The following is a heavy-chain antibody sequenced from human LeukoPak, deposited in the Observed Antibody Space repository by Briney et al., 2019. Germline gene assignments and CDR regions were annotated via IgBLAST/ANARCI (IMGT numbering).Heavy chain of an antibody. Sequence: GASVKVSCKASGYTFTGYYMHWVRQAPGQGLEWMGWINPNSGGTNYAQKFQGRVTMTRDTSISTAYMELSRLRSDDTAVYYCARQNWNSSSYYFDYWGQGTLVTVSS. CDR1: GYTFTGYY. CDR2: INPNSGGT. V-gene: IGHV1-2*02. CDR3: ARQNWNSSSYYFDY. D-gene: IGHD1-7*01. J-gene: IGHJ4*02.